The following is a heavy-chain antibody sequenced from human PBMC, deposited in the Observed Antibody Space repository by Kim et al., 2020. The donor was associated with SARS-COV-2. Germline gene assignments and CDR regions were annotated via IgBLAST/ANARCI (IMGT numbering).Heavy chain of an antibody. Sequence: SETLSLTCTVSGGSISSSSYYWGWIRQPPGKGLEWIGSIYYSGSTYYNPSLKSRVTISVDTSKNQFSLKLSSVTAADTAVYYCARVNTVTTLLYYYYGMDVWGQGTTVTVSS. CDR3: ARVNTVTTLLYYYYGMDV. V-gene: IGHV4-39*07. D-gene: IGHD4-17*01. CDR1: GGSISSSSYY. J-gene: IGHJ6*02. CDR2: IYYSGST.